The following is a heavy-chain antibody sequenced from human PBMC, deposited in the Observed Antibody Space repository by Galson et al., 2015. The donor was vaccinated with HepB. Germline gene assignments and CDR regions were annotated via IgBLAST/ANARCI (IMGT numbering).Heavy chain of an antibody. J-gene: IGHJ6*02. CDR2: ISAYNGNT. CDR1: GYTFTSYG. Sequence: SVKVSCKASGYTFTSYGISWVRQAPGQGLEWMGWISAYNGNTNYAQKLQGRVTMTTDTSTSTAYMELRSLRSDDTAVYYCARDGETSMGATRNYGMDVWGQGTTVTVSS. D-gene: IGHD1-26*01. V-gene: IGHV1-18*04. CDR3: ARDGETSMGATRNYGMDV.